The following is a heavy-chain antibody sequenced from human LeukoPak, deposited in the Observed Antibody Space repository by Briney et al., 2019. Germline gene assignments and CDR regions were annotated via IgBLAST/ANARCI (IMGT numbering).Heavy chain of an antibody. Sequence: SETLSFTCTVSGGSISSYYWSWIRQPPGKGLEWIGYIYYSGSTNYNPSLKSRVTISVDTSKNQFSLKLSSVTAADTAVYYCARQPCGGDCYSDYWGQGTLVTVSS. CDR3: ARQPCGGDCYSDY. J-gene: IGHJ4*02. CDR2: IYYSGST. V-gene: IGHV4-59*08. CDR1: GGSISSYY. D-gene: IGHD2-21*02.